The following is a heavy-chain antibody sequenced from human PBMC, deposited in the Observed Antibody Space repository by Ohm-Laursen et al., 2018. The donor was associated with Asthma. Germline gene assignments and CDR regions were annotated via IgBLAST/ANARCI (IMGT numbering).Heavy chain of an antibody. Sequence: SSLRLSCAASGFTFSSYGMHWVRQAPGKGLEWVAVISYDGSNKYYADSVKGRFTISRDNSKNTLYLQMNSLRAEDTAVYYCAKDGYTIFGVVIMDYWGQGTLVTVSS. V-gene: IGHV3-30*18. J-gene: IGHJ4*02. CDR1: GFTFSSYG. D-gene: IGHD3-3*01. CDR2: ISYDGSNK. CDR3: AKDGYTIFGVVIMDY.